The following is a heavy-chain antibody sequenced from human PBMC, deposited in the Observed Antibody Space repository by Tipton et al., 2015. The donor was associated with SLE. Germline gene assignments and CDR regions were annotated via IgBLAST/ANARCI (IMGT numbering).Heavy chain of an antibody. CDR1: GGSISSNNW. J-gene: IGHJ4*02. Sequence: TLSLTCTVSGGSISSNNWWSWVRQPPGKGLEWIGEIDHYGSTNYSPSLKSRVTISVDKSRNQFSLKLSSVTAADTAVYYCAKDYNYDYPDYNWGQGTLVTVSS. CDR3: AKDYNYDYPDYN. V-gene: IGHV4-4*02. CDR2: IDHYGST. D-gene: IGHD4-17*01.